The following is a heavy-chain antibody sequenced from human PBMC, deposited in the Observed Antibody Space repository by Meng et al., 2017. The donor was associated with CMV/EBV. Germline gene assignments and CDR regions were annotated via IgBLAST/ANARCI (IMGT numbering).Heavy chain of an antibody. CDR1: GASITSHY. J-gene: IGHJ4*02. D-gene: IGHD6-19*01. V-gene: IGHV4-59*11. CDR2: TYYNGKT. Sequence: TVSGASITSHYLSWIRQPPGGALEWIGFTYYNGKTNYNPSLKSRVNISVDTSKRQFSLRLTSVTVADTAVYFCARGYYPHSTGWYGYWGQGTLVTVSS. CDR3: ARGYYPHSTGWYGY.